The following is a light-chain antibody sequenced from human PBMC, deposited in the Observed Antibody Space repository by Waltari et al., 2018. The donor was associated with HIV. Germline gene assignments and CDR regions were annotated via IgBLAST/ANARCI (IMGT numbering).Light chain of an antibody. J-gene: IGLJ1*01. CDR3: AAWDDSLNGPGYV. CDR1: SSNIGSNS. CDR2: RKN. V-gene: IGLV1-44*01. Sequence: QSVLTQPPSASGTPGQTVIISCSGSSSNIGSNSVNWYQHLPGTAPKLLIYRKNQRPSGVADRFSGSNAGTSASLAISGFQSEDEADYYCAAWDDSLNGPGYVFGAGTRVTVL.